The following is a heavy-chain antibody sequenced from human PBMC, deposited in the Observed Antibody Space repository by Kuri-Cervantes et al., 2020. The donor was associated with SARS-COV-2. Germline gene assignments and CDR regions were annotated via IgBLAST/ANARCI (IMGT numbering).Heavy chain of an antibody. D-gene: IGHD2/OR15-2a*01. V-gene: IGHV3-74*01. CDR2: INSDGSST. J-gene: IGHJ6*02. CDR3: ARVYEYVRLAWGMDV. CDR1: GFTFSSYW. Sequence: GESLKISCAASGFTFSSYWMHWVRQAPGKGLVWVSRINSDGSSTSYADSVKGRFTISRDNPKNTLYLQMNRLTIEDTAVYYCARVYEYVRLAWGMDVWGQGTTVTVSS.